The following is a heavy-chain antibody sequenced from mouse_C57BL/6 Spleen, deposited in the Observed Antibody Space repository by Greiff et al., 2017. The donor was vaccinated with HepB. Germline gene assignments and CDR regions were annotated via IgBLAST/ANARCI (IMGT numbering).Heavy chain of an antibody. CDR3: AKRGDSSGYVKFAY. CDR1: GYTFTDYN. J-gene: IGHJ3*01. CDR2: INPNNGGT. V-gene: IGHV1-22*01. Sequence: EVQLQQSGPELVKPGASVKMSCKASGYTFTDYNMHWVKQSHGKSLEWIGYINPNNGGTSYNQKFKGKATLTVNKSSSTAYMELRSLTSEDSAVYYCAKRGDSSGYVKFAYWGQGTLVTVSA. D-gene: IGHD3-2*02.